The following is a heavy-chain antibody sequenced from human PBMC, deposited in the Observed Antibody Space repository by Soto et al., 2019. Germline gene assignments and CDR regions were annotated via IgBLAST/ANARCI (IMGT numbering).Heavy chain of an antibody. CDR3: ARDSGRGYYYYYGMDV. D-gene: IGHD3-10*01. Sequence: SETLSLTCTVSGGSISSYYWSWIQQPPGKGLEWIGYIYYSGSTNYNPSLKSRVTISVDTSKNQFSLKLSSVTAADTAVYYCARDSGRGYYYYYGMDVWGQGTTVTVSS. CDR1: GGSISSYY. J-gene: IGHJ6*02. CDR2: IYYSGST. V-gene: IGHV4-59*01.